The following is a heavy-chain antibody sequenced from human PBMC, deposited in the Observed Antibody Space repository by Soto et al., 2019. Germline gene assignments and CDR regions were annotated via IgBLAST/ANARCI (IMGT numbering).Heavy chain of an antibody. CDR3: NTGPTWGLYPPPDY. J-gene: IGHJ4*02. Sequence: GGSLRLSCAASGFTFTNAWMNWVRQAPEKGLEWVGRIKSKTDGGTTDYAAPVKGRFTISRDDSRNTLYLQMNSLKTEDTAVYYCNTGPTWGLYPPPDYWGQGTLVTVSS. CDR1: GFTFTNAW. V-gene: IGHV3-15*07. D-gene: IGHD2-21*01. CDR2: IKSKTDGGTT.